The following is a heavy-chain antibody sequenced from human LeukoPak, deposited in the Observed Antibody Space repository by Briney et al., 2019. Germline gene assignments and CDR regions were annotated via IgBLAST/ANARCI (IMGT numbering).Heavy chain of an antibody. Sequence: ASVKVSCKASGGTFSSYAISWVRQAPGQGLEWMGGIIPIFGTANYAQKFQGRVTITADESTSTAYMELSSLRSEDTAVYYCARALFRREGYYYYMDVWGKGTTVTVSS. D-gene: IGHD1-26*01. J-gene: IGHJ6*03. CDR1: GGTFSSYA. CDR2: IIPIFGTA. V-gene: IGHV1-69*13. CDR3: ARALFRREGYYYYMDV.